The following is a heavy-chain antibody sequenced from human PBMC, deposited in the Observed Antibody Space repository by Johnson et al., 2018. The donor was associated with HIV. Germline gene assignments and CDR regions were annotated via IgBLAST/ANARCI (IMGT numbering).Heavy chain of an antibody. CDR3: ARDPTIEASRLTGDFGAFDI. CDR2: IKQDGSEK. V-gene: IGHV3-7*03. CDR1: GFTFSDYY. Sequence: VQLVESGGGLVKPGGSLRLSCAASGFTFSDYYMRWIRQAPGKGLEWVANIKQDGSEKYYVDSVKGRFTISRDNAKNSLYLQRDSLRDEDTAFYYCARDPTIEASRLTGDFGAFDIWGQGTMVIVSS. D-gene: IGHD7-27*01. J-gene: IGHJ3*02.